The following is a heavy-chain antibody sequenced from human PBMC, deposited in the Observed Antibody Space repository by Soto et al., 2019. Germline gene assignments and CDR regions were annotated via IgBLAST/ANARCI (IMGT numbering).Heavy chain of an antibody. V-gene: IGHV1-69*08. CDR1: GGTFRNHI. CDR2: VIPLLDIT. D-gene: IGHD5-12*01. Sequence: QVQLVQSGAEVKKPGSSVKVSCKTSGGTFRNHIITWVRQAPGQGLEWMGRVIPLLDITNYAQKFQGRVTITADKFTSTTYLEMNSLRSEDTAVYYCARDSPIGSTFSGYDAIDYWGQGTLVTVSS. J-gene: IGHJ4*02. CDR3: ARDSPIGSTFSGYDAIDY.